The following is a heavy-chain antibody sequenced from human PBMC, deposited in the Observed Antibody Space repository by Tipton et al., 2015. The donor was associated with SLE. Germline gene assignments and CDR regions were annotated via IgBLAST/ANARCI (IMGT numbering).Heavy chain of an antibody. V-gene: IGHV4-39*02. J-gene: IGHJ4*01. CDR1: GDSISRDTYY. CDR3: ARGAKERITLVRVRPYYFDY. Sequence: TLSLTCSVSGDSISRDTYYWAWGWIRQPPGKGLEWIGQTNPSGNTNYNPSLKTRVTISVDTANNQLSLQLTPVPAADSAVYYCARGAKERITLVRVRPYYFDYWGQGSLVTVSS. D-gene: IGHD3-10*01. CDR2: TNPSGNT.